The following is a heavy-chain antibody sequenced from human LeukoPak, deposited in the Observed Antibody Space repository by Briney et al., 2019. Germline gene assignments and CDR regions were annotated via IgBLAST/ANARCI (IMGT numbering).Heavy chain of an antibody. CDR1: GYTFTTYY. Sequence: ASVKVSCKASGYTFTTYYMHWVRQAPGKGLEWMGKINPTGGSTTYAQKFQGRVTMTRDMSTNTVYMELSSLRSEGTAVYYCARDNSVRDEAWWFYPWGQGTLVTVSS. J-gene: IGHJ5*02. CDR2: INPTGGST. V-gene: IGHV1-46*01. CDR3: ARDNSVRDEAWWFYP. D-gene: IGHD5-24*01.